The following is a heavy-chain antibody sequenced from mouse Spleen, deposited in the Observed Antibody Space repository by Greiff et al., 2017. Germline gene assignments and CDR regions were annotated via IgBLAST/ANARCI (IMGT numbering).Heavy chain of an antibody. CDR2: INPYNGGT. CDR1: GYTFTDYY. D-gene: IGHD1-1*01. CDR3: ARKNYGSSYGYFDY. J-gene: IGHJ2*01. Sequence: EVQLQQSGPVLVKPGSSVKMSCKASGYTFTDYYMNWVKQSHGKSLEWIGVINPYNGGTSYNQKFKGKATLTVDKSSSTAYMELNSLTSEDSAVYYCARKNYGSSYGYFDYWGQGTTLTVSS. V-gene: IGHV1-19*01.